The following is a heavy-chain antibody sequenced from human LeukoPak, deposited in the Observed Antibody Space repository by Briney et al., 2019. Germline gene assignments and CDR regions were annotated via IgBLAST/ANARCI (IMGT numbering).Heavy chain of an antibody. J-gene: IGHJ3*02. CDR1: GFTFSSYA. V-gene: IGHV3-23*01. CDR2: ISGSGGST. Sequence: GGSLRLSCAASGFTFSSYAMSWVRQAPGKGLEWVSAISGSGGSTYYADSVKGRFTIPRDNSKNTLYLQMNSLRAEDTAVYYCAKDLSPIHGAFDIWGQGTMVTVSS. CDR3: AKDLSPIHGAFDI.